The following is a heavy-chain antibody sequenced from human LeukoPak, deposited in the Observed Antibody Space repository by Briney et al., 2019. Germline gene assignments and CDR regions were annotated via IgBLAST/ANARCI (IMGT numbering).Heavy chain of an antibody. D-gene: IGHD1-26*01. J-gene: IGHJ4*02. V-gene: IGHV5-51*01. Sequence: GESLKISCKGSGYTFTNYWIAWVRQMPGKGLEWMGIIHPGKSETRYSPSFQGQVTISADNSTTTAYFQCNSLKTSDSGMYYCARLRSGSYSAFDYWGQGTLVPVPS. CDR3: ARLRSGSYSAFDY. CDR1: GYTFTNYW. CDR2: IHPGKSET.